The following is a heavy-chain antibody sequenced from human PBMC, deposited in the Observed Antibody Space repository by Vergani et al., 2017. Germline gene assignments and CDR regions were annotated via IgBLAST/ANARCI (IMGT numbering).Heavy chain of an antibody. Sequence: EVELVQSGPEMRKPGESLKISCKGSEYSFGNYWIGWVRQQPGKGLEWMGIIYPADSDTRYSPSFQGQVTNSADKSISTAFLQWDSLKASDTALYYCARHTTYTDSWGQGTLVTVSS. CDR2: IYPADSDT. J-gene: IGHJ4*02. V-gene: IGHV5-51*01. CDR3: ARHTTYTDS. D-gene: IGHD1-1*01. CDR1: EYSFGNYW.